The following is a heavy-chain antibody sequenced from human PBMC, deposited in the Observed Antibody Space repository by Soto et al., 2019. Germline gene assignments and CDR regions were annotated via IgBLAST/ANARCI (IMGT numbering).Heavy chain of an antibody. V-gene: IGHV3-23*01. Sequence: EVQLLESGGGLVQPGGSLRLSCAASGFTFTSYAMNWVRLAPGKGLEWVSAISGTGYNTYYADSVKGRFTISRDNTKNTLYLQMNSLRAKETAVYYCAKAGFSSSWSPTYFDYWGQGTLVTVSS. CDR2: ISGTGYNT. CDR3: AKAGFSSSWSPTYFDY. CDR1: GFTFTSYA. J-gene: IGHJ4*02. D-gene: IGHD6-13*01.